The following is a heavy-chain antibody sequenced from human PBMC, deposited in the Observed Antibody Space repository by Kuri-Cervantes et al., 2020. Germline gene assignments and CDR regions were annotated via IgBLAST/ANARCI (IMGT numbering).Heavy chain of an antibody. J-gene: IGHJ4*02. CDR3: ARSPSSGWYGFN. Sequence: GGSLRLSCKDSGYNFTTYWIGWVRQMPGKGLEWMGIIYPGDSDTRYRQSFQGQFTISAEKSISTAYLQWSSLKASDSAMYYCARSPSSGWYGFNWGQGTLVTVSS. CDR2: IYPGDSDT. V-gene: IGHV5-51*01. D-gene: IGHD6-19*01. CDR1: GYNFTTYW.